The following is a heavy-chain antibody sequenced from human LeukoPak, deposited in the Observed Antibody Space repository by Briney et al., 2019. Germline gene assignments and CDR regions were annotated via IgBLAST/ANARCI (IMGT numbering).Heavy chain of an antibody. J-gene: IGHJ4*02. CDR1: GGSISSGGYY. CDR2: IYHSGST. CDR3: ARGARLDFDY. V-gene: IGHV4-30-2*01. Sequence: SQTLSLTCTVSGGSISSGGYYWSWIRQPPGKGLEWIGYIYHSGSTYYNPSLKSRVTISVDRSKNQFSLKLSSVTAADTAVYYCARGARLDFDYWGQGTLVTVSS. D-gene: IGHD6-6*01.